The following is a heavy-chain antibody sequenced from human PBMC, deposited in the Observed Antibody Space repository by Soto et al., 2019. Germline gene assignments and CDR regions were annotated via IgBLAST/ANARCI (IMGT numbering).Heavy chain of an antibody. CDR2: ISGSGGSK. J-gene: IGHJ4*02. CDR1: GFTFSSYA. V-gene: IGHV3-23*01. D-gene: IGHD3-16*01. Sequence: EVQLLESGGGLVQPGGSLRLSCAASGFTFSSYAMNWVRQAPGKGLEWVSGISGSGGSKYYADAVKGRFTISRDNSKNNVYLQMNGLSAEDTGVYYCAKGDRITFGGVLEYLGQGNLVTVSS. CDR3: AKGDRITFGGVLEY.